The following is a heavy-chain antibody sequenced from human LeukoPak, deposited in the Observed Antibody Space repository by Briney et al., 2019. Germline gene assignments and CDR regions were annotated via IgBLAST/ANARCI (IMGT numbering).Heavy chain of an antibody. CDR1: GFTFSGYW. D-gene: IGHD3-10*01. CDR2: INNDGSYT. J-gene: IGHJ4*02. V-gene: IGHV3-74*01. CDR3: AKVSRITLIDY. Sequence: GGSLRLSCAASGFTFSGYWMHWVRQAPGKGLVWVSRINNDGSYTSYADSVKGRFTISRDNSKNTLYLQMNSLRAEDTAVYYCAKVSRITLIDYWGQGTLVTVSS.